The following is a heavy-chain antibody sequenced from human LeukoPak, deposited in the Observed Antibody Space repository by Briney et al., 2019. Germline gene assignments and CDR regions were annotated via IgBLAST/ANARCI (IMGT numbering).Heavy chain of an antibody. V-gene: IGHV3-30*18. CDR2: ISYDGSNK. CDR1: GFTFSSYG. CDR3: AKNVGSGSYYTYYFDY. Sequence: GGSLRLSCAASGFTFSSYGMHWVRQAPGKGLEWVAVISYDGSNKYYADSVKGRFTISRDNSKNTLYLQMNSLRAEDTAVYYCAKNVGSGSYYTYYFDYWGQGTLVTVSS. J-gene: IGHJ4*02. D-gene: IGHD3-10*01.